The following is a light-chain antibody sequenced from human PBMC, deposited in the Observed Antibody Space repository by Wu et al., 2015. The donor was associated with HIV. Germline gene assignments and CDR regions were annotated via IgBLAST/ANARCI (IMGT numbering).Light chain of an antibody. CDR1: QSVSSSD. CDR2: AVA. J-gene: IGKJ1*01. Sequence: IVLTQSPGTLSLSPGERATLSCRASQSVSSSDLGWYQQKPGQAPRLLMYAVATRATGIPDRFSGSGSGTDFSLTISRLEPDDYAVYYCHQYGHSPRTFGQGTKVE. CDR3: HQYGHSPRT. V-gene: IGKV3-20*01.